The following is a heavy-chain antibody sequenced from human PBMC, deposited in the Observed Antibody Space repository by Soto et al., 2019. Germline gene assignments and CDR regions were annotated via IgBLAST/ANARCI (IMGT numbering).Heavy chain of an antibody. CDR1: RVAFSKFI. Sequence: QAQLEQWGGEVKTPGSSVKVSCKASRVAFSKFIVTGVRQAPGLGLEWVGGIIPIFGTANYPQKFQGRVTIIADESTITSYMEVNKLRSEDTAVYYWAKVRYSSPMGDYYGMDVWGQGTTVTVSS. CDR2: IIPIFGTA. V-gene: IGHV1-69*01. J-gene: IGHJ6*02. D-gene: IGHD4-4*01. CDR3: AKVRYSSPMGDYYGMDV.